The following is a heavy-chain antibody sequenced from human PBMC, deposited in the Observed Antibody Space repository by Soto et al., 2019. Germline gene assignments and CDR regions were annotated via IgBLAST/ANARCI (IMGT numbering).Heavy chain of an antibody. CDR1: GFSFGFFG. D-gene: IGHD3-22*01. Sequence: QVQLVQSGGGVVQPGKSLRLSCSASGFSFGFFGMHWLRQAPGKGLEWVAVIWYDGSKEYYADSVKGRFTISRDKPRNVLFLEMNRPRAEDTAVYYCARASGYYLFDYWGQGALVTVSS. CDR3: ARASGYYLFDY. J-gene: IGHJ4*02. V-gene: IGHV3-33*01. CDR2: IWYDGSKE.